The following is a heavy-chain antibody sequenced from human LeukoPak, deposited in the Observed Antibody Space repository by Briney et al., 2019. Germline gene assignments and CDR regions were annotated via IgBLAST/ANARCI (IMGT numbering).Heavy chain of an antibody. CDR2: IYSGGST. D-gene: IGHD5-18*01. CDR3: AREGGDLLGETAPRDYYYYGMDV. CDR1: GFTVSSNY. V-gene: IGHV3-66*01. Sequence: GGSLRLSCAASGFTVSSNYMSWVRQAPGKGLEWVSVIYSGGSTYYADSVKGRFTISRDNSKNTPYLQMNSLRAEDTAVYYCAREGGDLLGETAPRDYYYYGMDVWGQGTTGTVSS. J-gene: IGHJ6*02.